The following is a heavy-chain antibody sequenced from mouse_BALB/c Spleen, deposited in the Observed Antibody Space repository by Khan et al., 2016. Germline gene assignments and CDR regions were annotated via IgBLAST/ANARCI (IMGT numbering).Heavy chain of an antibody. CDR2: IWRGGST. V-gene: IGHV2-5*01. Sequence: QVRLQQSGPGLVQPSQSLSITCTVSGFSLTSYGVHWVRQSPGKGLEWLGVIWRGGSTDYNAAFMSRLSITKDNSKSQVFFKMNSLQADDTAIYYCAKNWGNSYAMDYWGQGTSVTVSS. CDR1: GFSLTSYG. D-gene: IGHD2-1*01. J-gene: IGHJ4*01. CDR3: AKNWGNSYAMDY.